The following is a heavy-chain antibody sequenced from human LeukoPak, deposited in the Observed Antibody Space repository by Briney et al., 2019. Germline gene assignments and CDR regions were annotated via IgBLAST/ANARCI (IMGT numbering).Heavy chain of an antibody. CDR2: IFYSGIT. J-gene: IGHJ5*02. CDR3: ARDSGGYPHWFAP. Sequence: PSETLSLTCTVSGGSISSYYWNWIRQPPGKGLEWIGYIFYSGITNYNPSLKSRVTISVDTSKKQFSLKLTSVTAADTAVYYCARDSGGYPHWFAPWGQGTLVTVSS. CDR1: GGSISSYY. D-gene: IGHD1-26*01. V-gene: IGHV4-59*01.